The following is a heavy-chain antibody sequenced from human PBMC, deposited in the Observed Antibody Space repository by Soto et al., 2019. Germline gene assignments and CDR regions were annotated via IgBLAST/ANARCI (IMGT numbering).Heavy chain of an antibody. CDR1: GGSISSYY. Sequence: SETLSLTCTVSGGSISSYYWSWIRQPPGKGLEWIGYIYYSGSTNYNPSLKSRVTISVDTSKNQFSLKLSSVTAADTAVYYCARRLAVAGMAGLDYFDYWGQGTLVTVSS. J-gene: IGHJ4*02. V-gene: IGHV4-59*08. CDR2: IYYSGST. CDR3: ARRLAVAGMAGLDYFDY. D-gene: IGHD6-19*01.